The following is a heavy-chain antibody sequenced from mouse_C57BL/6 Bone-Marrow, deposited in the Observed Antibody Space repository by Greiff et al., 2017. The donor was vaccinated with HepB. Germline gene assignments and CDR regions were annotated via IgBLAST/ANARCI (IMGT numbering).Heavy chain of an antibody. V-gene: IGHV1-82*01. CDR3: ARSEGPPFAY. J-gene: IGHJ3*01. CDR2: IYPGDGDT. Sequence: QVQLQQSGPELVKPGASVKISCKASGYAFSSSWMNWVKQRPGKGLEGIGRIYPGDGDTNYNGKFKGKATLTADKSSSTAYMQLSSLTSEDSAVYFCARSEGPPFAYWGEGTLVTVSA. D-gene: IGHD3-3*01. CDR1: GYAFSSSW.